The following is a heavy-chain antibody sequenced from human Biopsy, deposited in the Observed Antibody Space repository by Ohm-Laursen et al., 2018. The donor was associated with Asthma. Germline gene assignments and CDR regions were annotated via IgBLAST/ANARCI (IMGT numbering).Heavy chain of an antibody. CDR1: GFAVSRDH. J-gene: IGHJ4*02. CDR2: IYSGGTS. Sequence: SLRLSCSASGFAVSRDHMFWARQAPGKGLEWVSVIYSGGTSHTADSVRGRFTISRDYSKNTLYLQMHSLRAEDTAVYYCARGDNSNWSHYYFDYWGQGTLVTVSS. D-gene: IGHD2/OR15-2a*01. CDR3: ARGDNSNWSHYYFDY. V-gene: IGHV3-53*01.